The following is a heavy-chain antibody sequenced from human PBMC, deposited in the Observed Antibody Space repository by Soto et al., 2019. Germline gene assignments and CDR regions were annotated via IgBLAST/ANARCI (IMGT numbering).Heavy chain of an antibody. V-gene: IGHV3-15*01. J-gene: IGHJ4*02. CDR1: GFTFSNAW. CDR3: STDYDCSSTNCPWSGKYSSSSDY. D-gene: IGHD2-2*01. Sequence: PGGSLRLSCAGSGFTFSNAWMSWVRQAPGKGLEWVDRIKSKTDGGTTDYAAPVKGRFTISRDDSKNTVYLQMNSLKTEDTAVYYCSTDYDCSSTNCPWSGKYSSSSDYWGQGTLVTVS. CDR2: IKSKTDGGTT.